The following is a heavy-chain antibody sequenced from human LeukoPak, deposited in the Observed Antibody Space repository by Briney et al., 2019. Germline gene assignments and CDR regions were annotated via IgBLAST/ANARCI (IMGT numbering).Heavy chain of an antibody. CDR2: ISSSSSYI. Sequence: GGSLRLSCAASGFIVSSNYMNWVRQAPGKGLEWVSSISSSSSYIYFADSVKGRFTISRDNAKNSLYLQMNSLRAEDTAVYYCAVSTAYASGLLDYWGQGTLVTVSS. D-gene: IGHD2-15*01. J-gene: IGHJ4*02. V-gene: IGHV3-21*01. CDR3: AVSTAYASGLLDY. CDR1: GFIVSSNY.